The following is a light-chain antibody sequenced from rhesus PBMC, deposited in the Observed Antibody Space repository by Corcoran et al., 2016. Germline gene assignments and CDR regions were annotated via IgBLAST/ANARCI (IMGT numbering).Light chain of an antibody. CDR3: QQYDNWNS. Sequence: EIVMTQSPATLSLSPGEKATLACRASQSVGSNLAWYQQKPGQAPKLLISAASRRATDIPDIFSGSVSGTEVTLTISSLEPECGGLYYCQQYDNWNSFGQGTKVEIK. CDR1: QSVGSN. J-gene: IGKJ2*01. V-gene: IGKV3-42*02. CDR2: AAS.